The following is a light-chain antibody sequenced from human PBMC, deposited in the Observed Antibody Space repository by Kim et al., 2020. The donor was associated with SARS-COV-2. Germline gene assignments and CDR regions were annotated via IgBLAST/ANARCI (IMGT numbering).Light chain of an antibody. Sequence: EIVLTQSPGTLSLSPGERATLSCRASQSLSSTYLAWYQQKHGQAPRLLIYGASSRATGIPDRFSGSGSGTDFTLTISRLEAEDFAVFYCQHYGSSVLTFGGGTKLEI. V-gene: IGKV3-20*01. CDR3: QHYGSSVLT. CDR2: GAS. CDR1: QSLSSTY. J-gene: IGKJ4*01.